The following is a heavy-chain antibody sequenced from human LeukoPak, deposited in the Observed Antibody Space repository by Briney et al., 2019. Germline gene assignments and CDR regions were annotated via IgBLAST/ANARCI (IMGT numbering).Heavy chain of an antibody. CDR1: GFSSNY. J-gene: IGHJ4*02. Sequence: GGSLRLSCVASGFSSNYMSWVRQAPGKGLEWVSAIYSGDSTYYADSVKGRFTISRDISKNTLYLQMNSLRPEDTAVYHCARDLWDATGYWGQGTLVTVSS. V-gene: IGHV3-66*02. D-gene: IGHD3-3*01. CDR3: ARDLWDATGY. CDR2: IYSGDST.